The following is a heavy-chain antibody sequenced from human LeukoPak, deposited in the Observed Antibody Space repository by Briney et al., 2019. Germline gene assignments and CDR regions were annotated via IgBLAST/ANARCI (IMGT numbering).Heavy chain of an antibody. V-gene: IGHV3-7*01. CDR1: GFTFSGYW. J-gene: IGHJ3*02. D-gene: IGHD6-13*01. CDR2: IKDDGSEK. CDR3: APLNWVYPDGFDI. Sequence: GGSLRLSCAASGFTFSGYWMSWVRQAPGKGLEWVASIKDDGSEKYYMDSVKGRLTISRDNAKNSMSLQMNSLRAEDTAVDYCAPLNWVYPDGFDIWGQGTMVTVSS.